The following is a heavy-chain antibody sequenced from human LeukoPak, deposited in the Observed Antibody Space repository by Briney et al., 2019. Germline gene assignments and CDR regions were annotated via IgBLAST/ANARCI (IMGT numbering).Heavy chain of an antibody. CDR2: INPIFGTA. V-gene: IGHV1-69*13. CDR1: GGTFSSYA. CDR3: AVVINGPYFDY. J-gene: IGHJ4*02. D-gene: IGHD3-22*01. Sequence: SVKVSCKASGGTFSSYAISWVRQAPGQGLEWMGGINPIFGTANYAQKFQGRVTITADESTSTAYMELSSLRSEDTAVYYCAVVINGPYFDYWGQGTLVTVSS.